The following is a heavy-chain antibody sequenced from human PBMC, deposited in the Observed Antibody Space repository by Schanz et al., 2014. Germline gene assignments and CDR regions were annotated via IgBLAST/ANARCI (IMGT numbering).Heavy chain of an antibody. CDR3: PRVGSARHFRRGYGGEAYLNDDS. V-gene: IGHV3-21*03. CDR2: VSRSTPDI. CDR1: GFTFSSYS. J-gene: IGHJ5*01. D-gene: IGHD6-19*01. Sequence: CTASGFTFSSYSMNWVRQAPGKGLEWVSYVSRSTPDIYYADSVKGRFTMSRDNAENALYLQKNSLRAEDTGIYFCPRVGSARHFRRGYGGEAYLNDDS.